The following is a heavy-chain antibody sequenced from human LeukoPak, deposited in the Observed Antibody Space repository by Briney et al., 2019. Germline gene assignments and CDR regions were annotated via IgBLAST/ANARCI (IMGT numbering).Heavy chain of an antibody. CDR1: GFTFSSYA. Sequence: GGSLRLSCAASGFTFSSYAMSWVRQAPGKGLEWVSAISGSGGSTYYADSVKGRFTISRDNSKNTLYLQMNSLRAEDTAVYYCARNPGYSSSWFLFDPWGQGTLVTVSS. CDR2: ISGSGGST. V-gene: IGHV3-23*01. J-gene: IGHJ5*02. CDR3: ARNPGYSSSWFLFDP. D-gene: IGHD6-13*01.